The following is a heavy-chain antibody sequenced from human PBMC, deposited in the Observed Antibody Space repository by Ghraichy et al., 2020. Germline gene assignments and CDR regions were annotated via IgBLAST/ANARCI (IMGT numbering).Heavy chain of an antibody. CDR3: ARRATVIN. Sequence: ETLSLTCTVSGGSISSSSYYWGWIRQPPGKGLEWIGSIYYSGSTYYNPSLKSRVTISVDTSKNQFSLKLSSVTAADTAVYYCARRATVINWGQGTLVTVSS. D-gene: IGHD4-17*01. CDR2: IYYSGST. J-gene: IGHJ4*02. V-gene: IGHV4-39*01. CDR1: GGSISSSSYY.